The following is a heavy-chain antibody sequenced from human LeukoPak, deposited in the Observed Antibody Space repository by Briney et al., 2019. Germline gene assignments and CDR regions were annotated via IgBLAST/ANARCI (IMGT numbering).Heavy chain of an antibody. J-gene: IGHJ4*02. CDR1: GYTFTSYD. D-gene: IGHD2-15*01. V-gene: IGHV1-8*01. CDR3: WGGGWEKPFDY. Sequence: GASVKVSCKASGYTFTSYDINWVRQATGQGLEWMGWMNPNSGNTGYAQKFQGRVTITADESTSTAYMELSSLRSEDTAVYYCWGGGWEKPFDYWGQGTLVTVSS. CDR2: MNPNSGNT.